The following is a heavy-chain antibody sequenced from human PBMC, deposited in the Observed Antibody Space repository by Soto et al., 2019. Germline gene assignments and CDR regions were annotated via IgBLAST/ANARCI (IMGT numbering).Heavy chain of an antibody. CDR3: TTADSVIVVVPAAPGRAVFTTAPFDY. CDR2: IKSKTDGGTT. Sequence: GGSLRLSCAASGFTCSNAWMSWVRQAPGKGLEWVGRIKSKTDGGTTDYAAPVKVRFTISRDDSKNTLYLQMNSLKTEDTAVYYCTTADSVIVVVPAAPGRAVFTTAPFDYWGQGT. V-gene: IGHV3-15*01. D-gene: IGHD2-2*01. J-gene: IGHJ4*02. CDR1: GFTCSNAW.